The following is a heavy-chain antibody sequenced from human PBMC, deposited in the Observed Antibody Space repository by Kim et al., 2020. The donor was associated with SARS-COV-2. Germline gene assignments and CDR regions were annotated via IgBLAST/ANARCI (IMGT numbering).Heavy chain of an antibody. J-gene: IGHJ3*01. CDR3: ARGEATANVSDV. CDR2: INGDGSST. Sequence: GGSLRLSCAASGFTFSSFWVHWVRQTPGKGLLWVSGINGDGSSTTYAVSVKGRFTVSRDNAKNTVYLQMNSLGIEDTAVYYCARGEATANVSDVWGQGTMVTVSS. CDR1: GFTFSSFW. V-gene: IGHV3-74*03. D-gene: IGHD5-12*01.